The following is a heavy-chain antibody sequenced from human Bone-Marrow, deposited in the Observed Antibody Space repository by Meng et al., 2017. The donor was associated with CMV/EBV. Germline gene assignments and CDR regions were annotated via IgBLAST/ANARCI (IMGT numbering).Heavy chain of an antibody. J-gene: IGHJ6*02. CDR2: ISSSSSYI. Sequence: GESLKIFCAASGFTFSSYSMNWVRQAPGKGLEWVSSISSSSSYIYYADSVKGRFTSRDNAKNSLYLQMNSLRAEDTAVYYCASHNPGRGYYYGMDVWGQGTTVTVSS. CDR1: GFTFSSYS. V-gene: IGHV3-21*01. CDR3: ASHNPGRGYYYGMDV. D-gene: IGHD3-10*01.